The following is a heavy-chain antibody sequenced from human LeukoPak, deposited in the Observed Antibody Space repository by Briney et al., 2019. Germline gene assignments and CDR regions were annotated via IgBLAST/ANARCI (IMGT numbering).Heavy chain of an antibody. CDR2: ISSSSSYI. CDR1: GFTFSSYS. Sequence: GGSLRLSCAASGFTFSSYSMNWVRQAPGKGLEWVSSISSSSSYIYYADSVKGRFTISRDNAKNSLYLQMNSLRAEDTAVYYCASSQRGDYADCYYYYGMDVWGQGTTVTVSS. CDR3: ASSQRGDYADCYYYYGMDV. J-gene: IGHJ6*02. D-gene: IGHD4-17*01. V-gene: IGHV3-21*01.